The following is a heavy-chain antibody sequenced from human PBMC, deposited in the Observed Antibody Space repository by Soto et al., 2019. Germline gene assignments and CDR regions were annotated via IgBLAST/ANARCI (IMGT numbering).Heavy chain of an antibody. CDR2: IYYSGST. J-gene: IGHJ4*02. CDR1: GGSISGGDYY. Sequence: RSLTCTVSGGSISGGDYYWSWIRQPPGKGLEWIGYIYYSGSTYYNPSLKSRVTISVDTSKNQFSLKLSSVTAADTAVYYCARNPYDYVWGILTGIDYWGQGTLVTVSS. D-gene: IGHD3-16*01. V-gene: IGHV4-30-4*01. CDR3: ARNPYDYVWGILTGIDY.